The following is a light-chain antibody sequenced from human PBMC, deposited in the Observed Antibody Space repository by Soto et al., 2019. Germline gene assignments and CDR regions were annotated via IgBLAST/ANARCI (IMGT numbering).Light chain of an antibody. CDR2: AAS. J-gene: IGKJ1*01. CDR3: QQYYSYPRT. Sequence: AIRMTQSPSSFSASTGDRVTITCRASQGISSYLAWYQQKPGKATKLLIYAASTLQSGVPSMFSGSGSGTDFTLTISCLQSEDFATYYCQQYYSYPRTFGQGTKVEIK. CDR1: QGISSY. V-gene: IGKV1-8*01.